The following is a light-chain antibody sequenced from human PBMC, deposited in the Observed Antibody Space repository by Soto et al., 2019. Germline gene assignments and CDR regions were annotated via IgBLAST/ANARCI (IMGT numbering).Light chain of an antibody. Sequence: EIVMTQSPPTLSVSPGERATLSCRASQSISRNLAWFQQKPGQAPTLLIFGASTRAAGIPARFSGSGSGTEFTLTIRGLQSEDYAEYYCHEYENWPKTFGQGTKV. CDR2: GAS. J-gene: IGKJ1*01. CDR3: HEYENWPKT. V-gene: IGKV3-15*01. CDR1: QSISRN.